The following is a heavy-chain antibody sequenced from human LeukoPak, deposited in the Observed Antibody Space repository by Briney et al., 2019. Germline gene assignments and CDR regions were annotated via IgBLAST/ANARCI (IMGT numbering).Heavy chain of an antibody. J-gene: IGHJ4*02. D-gene: IGHD6-19*01. CDR3: VKVSSSGWHEGDYLDY. CDR2: ISSNGGST. Sequence: GGSLRLSCSASGFTFSTYAMHWVRQAPEKGLEYVSAISSNGGSTYFADSVKARFSISRDNSKNTLDLQMSSLRAEDTAVYYCVKVSSSGWHEGDYLDYWGQGTLVTVSS. V-gene: IGHV3-64D*06. CDR1: GFTFSTYA.